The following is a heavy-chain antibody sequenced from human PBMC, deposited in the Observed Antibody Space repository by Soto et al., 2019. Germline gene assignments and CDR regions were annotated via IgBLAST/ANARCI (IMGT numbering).Heavy chain of an antibody. CDR3: ARAPSSAPWGWGHYYGMDV. CDR2: MNPNSGNT. V-gene: IGHV1-8*01. Sequence: QVQLVQSGAEVKKPGASVKVSCKASGYTFTSYDINWVRQATGQGLEWMGWMNPNSGNTGYAQKFQGRVTMTRNTSISTAYMELSSLRSEDTAVDYCARAPSSAPWGWGHYYGMDVWGQGTTVTVSS. J-gene: IGHJ6*02. D-gene: IGHD6-25*01. CDR1: GYTFTSYD.